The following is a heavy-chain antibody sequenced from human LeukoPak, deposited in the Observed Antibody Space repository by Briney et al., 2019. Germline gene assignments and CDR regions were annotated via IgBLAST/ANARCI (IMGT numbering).Heavy chain of an antibody. D-gene: IGHD3-10*01. Sequence: GGSLRLSCAASGFTVSTDNMSWVRQVPGKGLEWVSVVYSGNDGTNYADSVRGRFTISRDDSKNMVYLQMNNLSLEDAAVYYWTKRSRGYYDYWGQGTLVTVSS. CDR1: GFTVSTDN. J-gene: IGHJ4*02. CDR3: TKRSRGYYDY. V-gene: IGHV3-66*02. CDR2: VYSGNDGT.